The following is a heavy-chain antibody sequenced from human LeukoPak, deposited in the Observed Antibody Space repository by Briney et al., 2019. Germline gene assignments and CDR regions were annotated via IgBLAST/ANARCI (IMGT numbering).Heavy chain of an antibody. Sequence: SETLSLTCTVSGGSIRSYYWGWIRQPPGKGLEWIGYIYYSGSTNYNPSLKSRVTISVDTSKNQFSLKLSSVTAADTAVYYCARGIVVVPAATVNWYFDLWGRGTLVTVSS. CDR1: GGSIRSYY. CDR2: IYYSGST. CDR3: ARGIVVVPAATVNWYFDL. D-gene: IGHD2-2*01. V-gene: IGHV4-59*01. J-gene: IGHJ2*01.